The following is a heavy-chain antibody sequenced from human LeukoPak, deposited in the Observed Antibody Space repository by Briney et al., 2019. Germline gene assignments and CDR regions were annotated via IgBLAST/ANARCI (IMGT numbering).Heavy chain of an antibody. Sequence: GGSLRLSCAASGFTFSSYDMSWVRQAPGKGLEWVANIKQDGSEKYYVDSVKGRFTISRDNAKNSLYLQMNSLRAEDTAVYYCAIDVTMVRGIRYFDYWGQGTLVTVSS. CDR3: AIDVTMVRGIRYFDY. CDR2: IKQDGSEK. CDR1: GFTFSSYD. J-gene: IGHJ4*02. V-gene: IGHV3-7*01. D-gene: IGHD3-10*01.